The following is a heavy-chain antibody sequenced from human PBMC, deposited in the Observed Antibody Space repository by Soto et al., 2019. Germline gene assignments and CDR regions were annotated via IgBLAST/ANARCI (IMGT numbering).Heavy chain of an antibody. CDR2: ISESGDIT. J-gene: IGHJ4*02. D-gene: IGHD1-26*01. Sequence: GGSLRLSCAASGFTIAAHAMTWVRQAPGKGLEWVSSISESGDITFYAESVRGRFTISRDNSKNMLFLQLSSLRVEDTAMYYCVPGSSGTAGEDCWGQGT. CDR3: VPGSSGTAGEDC. CDR1: GFTIAAHA. V-gene: IGHV3-23*01.